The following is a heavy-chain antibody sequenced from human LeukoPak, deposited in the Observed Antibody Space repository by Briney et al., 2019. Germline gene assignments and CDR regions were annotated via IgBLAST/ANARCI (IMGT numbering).Heavy chain of an antibody. CDR3: ARSSGY. V-gene: IGHV4-34*01. Sequence: SETLSLTCAVYGGSFSGYYWSWIRQPPGKGLEWIGEINHSGSTNYNPSLKSRVTISVDTSKNQFSLKLSSVTAADTAVYYCARSSGYWGQGTMVTVSS. D-gene: IGHD3-10*01. CDR1: GGSFSGYY. J-gene: IGHJ3*01. CDR2: INHSGST.